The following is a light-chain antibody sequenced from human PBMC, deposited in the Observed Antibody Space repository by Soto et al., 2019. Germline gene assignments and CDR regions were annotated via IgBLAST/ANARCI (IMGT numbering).Light chain of an antibody. V-gene: IGKV1-5*03. CDR3: QQYNSYPFT. Sequence: DIKMTQFPSTLTASVGDRVTITCRASQSFSTWLAWYQQKPGKAPKLLIYKASSLERGVPSRFSGSGSGTEFTLTISSLQPDDFAPYYCQQYNSYPFTFGPGTKVDIK. CDR1: QSFSTW. CDR2: KAS. J-gene: IGKJ3*01.